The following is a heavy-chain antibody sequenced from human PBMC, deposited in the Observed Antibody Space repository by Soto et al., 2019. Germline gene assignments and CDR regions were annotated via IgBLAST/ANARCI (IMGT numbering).Heavy chain of an antibody. CDR1: GFTVSSNY. CDR2: IYSGGST. CDR3: ARDEAGYYYGMDV. J-gene: IGHJ6*02. V-gene: IGHV3-53*01. Sequence: PGGSLRLSCAASGFTVSSNYMSWVHQAPGKGLEWVSVIYSGGSTYYADSVKGRFTISRDNSKNTLYLQMNSLRAEDTAVYYCARDEAGYYYGMDVWGQGTTVTVSS. D-gene: IGHD6-19*01.